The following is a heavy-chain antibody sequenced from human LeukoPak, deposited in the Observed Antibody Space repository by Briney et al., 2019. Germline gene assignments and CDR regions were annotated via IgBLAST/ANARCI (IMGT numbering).Heavy chain of an antibody. CDR1: GFTFISYA. V-gene: IGHV3-23*01. CDR2: MIGSTGST. D-gene: IGHD3-10*01. CDR3: ASVTSSYYYGSGSWSAFDI. J-gene: IGHJ3*02. Sequence: GGSLRLSCAAPGFTFISYAMSWVRQAPGKGLEWVSGMIGSTGSTFYADSVKGRFTISRDNSKNTLYLQMNSLRAEDTAVYYCASVTSSYYYGSGSWSAFDIWGQGTMVTVSS.